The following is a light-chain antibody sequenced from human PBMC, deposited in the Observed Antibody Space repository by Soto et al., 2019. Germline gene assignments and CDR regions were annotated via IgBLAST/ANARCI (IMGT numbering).Light chain of an antibody. V-gene: IGKV3-20*01. J-gene: IGKJ3*01. Sequence: EIVLTQSPGTLSLSPGERATLSCRASQSVGSSYLAWYQQKPGQAPRLLIYDASSRATGIPDRFSGSGSGTDFTLTISRLEPEDFAVYYCQQYGSLFTFGPGTKVDIK. CDR2: DAS. CDR1: QSVGSSY. CDR3: QQYGSLFT.